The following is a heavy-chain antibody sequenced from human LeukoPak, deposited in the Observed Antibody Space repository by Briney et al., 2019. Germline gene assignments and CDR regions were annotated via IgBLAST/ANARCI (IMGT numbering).Heavy chain of an antibody. CDR2: ISGSGGST. CDR1: GFTFSSYA. CDR3: ARPYYYGSGSYYNDYYYYYGMDV. V-gene: IGHV3-23*01. Sequence: GGSLRLSCAASGFTFSSYAMSWVRQAPGKGLEWVSAISGSGGSTYYADSVKGRFTISRDNSKNTLYLQMNSLRAEDTAVYYCARPYYYGSGSYYNDYYYYYGMDVWGQGTTVTVSS. D-gene: IGHD3-10*01. J-gene: IGHJ6*02.